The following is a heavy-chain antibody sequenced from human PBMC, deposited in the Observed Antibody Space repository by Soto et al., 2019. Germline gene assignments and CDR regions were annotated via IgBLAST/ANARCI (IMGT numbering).Heavy chain of an antibody. V-gene: IGHV4-39*01. J-gene: IGHJ1*01. Sequence: AETLSLTCSVSGGSINRSPNYWDCLRPSQGKGLEWIGSIYEMGRTNHNPLLKSRVTMTVDTSSNQFSLKLSSVIAADTAVYYFAIHGGFCTTFKCHEYFQYWAQGAMVTLSS. CDR1: GGSINRSPNY. CDR3: AIHGGFCTTFKCHEYFQY. CDR2: IYEMGRT. D-gene: IGHD2-8*01.